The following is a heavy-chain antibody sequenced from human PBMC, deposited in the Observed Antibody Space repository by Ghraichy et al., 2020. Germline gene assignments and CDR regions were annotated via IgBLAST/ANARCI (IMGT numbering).Heavy chain of an antibody. V-gene: IGHV4-38-2*02. J-gene: IGHJ3*02. CDR2: IYHSGST. CDR1: GYSISSGYY. CDR3: ARDYRDYSGYGKDAFDI. D-gene: IGHD5-12*01. Sequence: SETLSLTCTVSGYSISSGYYWGWIRQPPGKGLEWIGSIYHSGSTYYNPSLKSRVTISVDTSKNQFSLKLSSVTAADTAVYYCARDYRDYSGYGKDAFDIWGQGTMVTVSS.